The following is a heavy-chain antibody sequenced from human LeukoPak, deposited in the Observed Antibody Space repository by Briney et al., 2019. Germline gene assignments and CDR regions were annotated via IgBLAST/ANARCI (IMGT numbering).Heavy chain of an antibody. CDR2: IRYDGSNK. CDR3: AKDTRSVDSGSYYGGAFDI. Sequence: PGGSLRFSCAASGFTFSSYGMHWVRQAPGKGLEWVAFIRYDGSNKYYADSVKGRFTISRDNSKNTLYLQMNSLRAEDTAVYYCAKDTRSVDSGSYYGGAFDIWGQGTMVTVSS. J-gene: IGHJ3*02. D-gene: IGHD1-26*01. V-gene: IGHV3-30*02. CDR1: GFTFSSYG.